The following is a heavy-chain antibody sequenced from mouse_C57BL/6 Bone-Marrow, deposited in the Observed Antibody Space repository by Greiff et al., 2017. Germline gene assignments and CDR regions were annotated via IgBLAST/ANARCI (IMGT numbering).Heavy chain of an antibody. CDR1: GYTFTGYG. Sequence: QVQLQQSGAELMKPGASVKLSCKATGYTFTGYGIEWVKQRPGHGLEWIGEILPGSGSTYYNEKFKGKATFTADTSSNTAYMQLRSLAAEDSAIHYYASYSIFAYWGQGTLVTVSA. CDR2: ILPGSGST. J-gene: IGHJ3*01. V-gene: IGHV1-9*01. CDR3: ASYSIFAY. D-gene: IGHD2-5*01.